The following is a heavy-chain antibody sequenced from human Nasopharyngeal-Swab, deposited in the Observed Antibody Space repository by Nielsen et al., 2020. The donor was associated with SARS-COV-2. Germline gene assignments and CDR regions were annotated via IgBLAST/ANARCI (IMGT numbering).Heavy chain of an antibody. CDR1: GFTFDDYA. CDR2: ISWNSGSI. V-gene: IGHV3-9*01. CDR3: AKDGYSSGWYFDY. J-gene: IGHJ4*02. D-gene: IGHD6-19*01. Sequence: SLKISCAASGFTFDDYAMHWVRQAPGKGLEWVSGISWNSGSIGYADSVKGRFTISRDNAKNSLYLQMNSLRAEDTALYYCAKDGYSSGWYFDYWGQGTLVTVSS.